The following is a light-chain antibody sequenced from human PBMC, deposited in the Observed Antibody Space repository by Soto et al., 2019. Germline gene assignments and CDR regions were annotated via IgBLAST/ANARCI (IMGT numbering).Light chain of an antibody. J-gene: IGKJ1*01. CDR1: QSVSSN. CDR3: QQYSNWPRT. V-gene: IGKV3-15*01. CDR2: GAS. Sequence: EIVMTQSPATLSVSPGERATLSCRASQSVSSNLAWYQQKPDQAPRLLISGASTRATGVPARFSGSGSGTDFTLTINRLQSEDFAVHYCQQYSNWPRTFGQWTKVEIK.